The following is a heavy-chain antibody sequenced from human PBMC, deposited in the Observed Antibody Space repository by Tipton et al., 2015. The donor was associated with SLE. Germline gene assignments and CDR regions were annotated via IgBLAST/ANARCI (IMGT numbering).Heavy chain of an antibody. Sequence: TLSLTCIVSGDSISSSTYYWGWIRQPPGKGLEWIGHMYYSGHTYYNPSLESRVTISVDTSKNHLSLKLSSVTAADTAVYYCARDCDWGPLGYWGQGTLVTVSS. D-gene: IGHD2-21*01. CDR3: ARDCDWGPLGY. CDR2: MYYSGHT. V-gene: IGHV4-39*07. J-gene: IGHJ4*02. CDR1: GDSISSSTYY.